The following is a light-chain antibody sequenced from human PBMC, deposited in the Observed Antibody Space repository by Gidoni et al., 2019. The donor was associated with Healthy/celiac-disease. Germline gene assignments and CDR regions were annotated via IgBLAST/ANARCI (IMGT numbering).Light chain of an antibody. Sequence: QSALTQPPSASGSPGQAVTISCTGTSSDVGGYNYFSCYQQHPGKAPNLMIYEVSKRPSGVPDRFSGSKSGNTASLTVSGLQAEDEADYYCSSYAGSNNLVFGGGTKLTVL. CDR2: EVS. CDR1: SSDVGGYNY. V-gene: IGLV2-8*01. CDR3: SSYAGSNNLV. J-gene: IGLJ2*01.